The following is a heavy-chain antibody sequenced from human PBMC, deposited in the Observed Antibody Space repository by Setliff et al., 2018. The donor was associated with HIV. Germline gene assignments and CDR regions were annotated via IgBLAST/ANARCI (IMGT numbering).Heavy chain of an antibody. V-gene: IGHV4-39*02. CDR3: ARGAPYCNHGICHLFDY. Sequence: SETLSLTCTVSGGSISSSSYYWGWIRQPPGKGLEWIGSIYYSGSTNYNPSLKSRVTISMDTSKKHFSLKLTSVTAADTAVYYCARGAPYCNHGICHLFDYWGHGNLVTVSS. CDR1: GGSISSSSYY. J-gene: IGHJ4*01. CDR2: IYYSGST. D-gene: IGHD2-8*01.